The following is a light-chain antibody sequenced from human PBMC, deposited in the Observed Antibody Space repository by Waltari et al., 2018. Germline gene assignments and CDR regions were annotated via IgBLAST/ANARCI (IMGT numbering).Light chain of an antibody. V-gene: IGKV1-8*01. CDR1: QGISSY. CDR2: AAS. CDR3: QQYYSYPRGT. J-gene: IGKJ1*01. Sequence: AIRITQSPSSLSASTGDRATITCRASQGISSYLAWYQQKPGKAPKLLIYAASTLQSGVPSRFSGSGSGTDFTLTISCLQSEDFATYYCQQYYSYPRGTFGQGTKVEIK.